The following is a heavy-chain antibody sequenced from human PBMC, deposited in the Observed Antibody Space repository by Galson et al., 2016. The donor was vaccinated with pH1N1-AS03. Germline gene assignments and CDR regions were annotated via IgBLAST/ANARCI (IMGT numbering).Heavy chain of an antibody. D-gene: IGHD3-3*01. V-gene: IGHV3-66*01. J-gene: IGHJ4*02. Sequence: SLRLSCAASGFTVSSSHMNWVRQAPGKGLEWVSIIYSGGTTYYEASVKGRFIVSRDNSKNTLYLQMNNLRAEDTAVYYYLAEFLWGGNSGYWGQGTLVTVSS. CDR2: IYSGGTT. CDR1: GFTVSSSH. CDR3: LAEFLWGGNSGY.